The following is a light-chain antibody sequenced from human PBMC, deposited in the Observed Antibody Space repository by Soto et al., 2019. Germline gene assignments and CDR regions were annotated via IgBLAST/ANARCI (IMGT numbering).Light chain of an antibody. Sequence: QSVLTQPPSASGTPGQRVTISCSGSNSNIGSNTVNWYQQLPGTAPKLLIFSSNQSPSGVPDRFSGSESDTSASLAIGGLESGGEADYYCVAWDDNLNAWVFAGGTKLTAL. CDR2: SSN. CDR3: VAWDDNLNAWV. J-gene: IGLJ3*02. CDR1: NSNIGSNT. V-gene: IGLV1-44*01.